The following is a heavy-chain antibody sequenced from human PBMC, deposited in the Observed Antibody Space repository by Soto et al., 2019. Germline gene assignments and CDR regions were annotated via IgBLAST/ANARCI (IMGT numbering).Heavy chain of an antibody. J-gene: IGHJ6*02. Sequence: QLQLQESGSGLVKPSQTLSLTCAVSGGSISSGGYSWSWIRQPPGKGLEWLGYIYHSGYTYCNPSLKSLVTISVDRSKNQFSLKLSSVTAADTAVYYCARAHYGDYGYGMDVWGQGTTVNVSS. CDR3: ARAHYGDYGYGMDV. V-gene: IGHV4-30-2*01. CDR2: IYHSGYT. CDR1: GGSISSGGYS. D-gene: IGHD4-17*01.